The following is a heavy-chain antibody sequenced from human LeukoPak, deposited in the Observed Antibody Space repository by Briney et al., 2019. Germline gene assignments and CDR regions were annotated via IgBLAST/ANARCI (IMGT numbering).Heavy chain of an antibody. Sequence: GGSLRLSCAASGFTFSSYAMSWIRQAPGKGLEWVANIKQDGSEKNYVDSVKGRFTISRDNAENSLYLEMNSLRAEDTAVYYCATGATRLFDPWGQGTLVTVSS. CDR2: IKQDGSEK. V-gene: IGHV3-7*01. J-gene: IGHJ5*02. CDR1: GFTFSSYA. CDR3: ATGATRLFDP.